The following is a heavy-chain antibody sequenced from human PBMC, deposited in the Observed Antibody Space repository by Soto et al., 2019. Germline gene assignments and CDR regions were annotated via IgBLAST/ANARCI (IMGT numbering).Heavy chain of an antibody. Sequence: PGGSLRLSCAASGFTFSSYAMSWVRQAPGKGLEWVSAISGSGGSTYYADSVKGRFTISRDNSKNTLYLQMNSLRAEDTAVYYCAKDLTGTTYYYYGMDVWGQGTTVTVSS. CDR1: GFTFSSYA. D-gene: IGHD1-20*01. CDR3: AKDLTGTTYYYYGMDV. J-gene: IGHJ6*02. V-gene: IGHV3-23*01. CDR2: ISGSGGST.